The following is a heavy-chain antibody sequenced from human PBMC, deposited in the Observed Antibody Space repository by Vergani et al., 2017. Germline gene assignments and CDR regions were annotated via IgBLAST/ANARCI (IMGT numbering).Heavy chain of an antibody. CDR3: ANQPNTAAGDWYFDL. CDR1: GYSFTSYW. CDR2: IDPSDSYT. V-gene: IGHV5-10-1*03. D-gene: IGHD6-13*01. J-gene: IGHJ2*01. Sequence: EVQLVQSGAEVKKPGESLRISCKGSGYSFTSYWISWVRQMPGKGLEWMGRIDPSDSYTNYSPSFQGHVTISDDTSISTAYLQWSSLKASDTAMYYCANQPNTAAGDWYFDLWGRGTLVTVSS.